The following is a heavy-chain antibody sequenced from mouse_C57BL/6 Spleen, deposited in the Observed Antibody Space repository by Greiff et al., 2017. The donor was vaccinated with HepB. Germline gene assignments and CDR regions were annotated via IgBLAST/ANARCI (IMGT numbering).Heavy chain of an antibody. V-gene: IGHV1-18*01. J-gene: IGHJ2*01. D-gene: IGHD4-1*01. CDR1: GYTFTDYN. Sequence: DVQLQESGPELVKPGASVKIPCKASGYTFTDYNMDWVKQSHGKSLEWIGDINPNNGGTIYNQKFKGKATLTVDKSSSTAYMELRSLTSEDTAVYYCARLLGQAYYFDYWGQGTTLTVSS. CDR3: ARLLGQAYYFDY. CDR2: INPNNGGT.